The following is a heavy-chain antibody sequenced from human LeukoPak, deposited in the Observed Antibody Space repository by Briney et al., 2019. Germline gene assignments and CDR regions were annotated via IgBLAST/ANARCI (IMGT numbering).Heavy chain of an antibody. J-gene: IGHJ4*02. D-gene: IGHD3-22*01. CDR3: AKDSDRYYYDSSGYYQGSFDI. CDR1: GFTFSSYS. V-gene: IGHV3-21*04. CDR2: ISSSSSYI. Sequence: GGSLRLSCAASGFTFSSYSMNWVRQAPGKGLEWVSSISSSSSYIYYADSVKGRFTISRDNAKNSLYLQMNSLRAEDMALYYCAKDSDRYYYDSSGYYQGSFDIWGQGTLVTVSS.